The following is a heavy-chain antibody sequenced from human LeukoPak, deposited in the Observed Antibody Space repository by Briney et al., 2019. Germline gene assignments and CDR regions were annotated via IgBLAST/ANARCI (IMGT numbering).Heavy chain of an antibody. D-gene: IGHD2-2*01. Sequence: GGSLRLSCAASGFTFSSYSMNWVRQAPGKGLEWVSSISSSSSYIYYADSVKGRFTISKDNAKNSLYLQMNSLRAEDTAVYYCAKDPWDIVVIPAAMPPPYFDYWGQGTLVTVSS. CDR2: ISSSSSYI. V-gene: IGHV3-21*01. J-gene: IGHJ4*02. CDR3: AKDPWDIVVIPAAMPPPYFDY. CDR1: GFTFSSYS.